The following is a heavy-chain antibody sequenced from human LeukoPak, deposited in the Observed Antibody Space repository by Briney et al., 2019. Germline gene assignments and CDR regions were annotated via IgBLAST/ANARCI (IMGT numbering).Heavy chain of an antibody. V-gene: IGHV7-4-1*02. Sequence: ASVKVSCKASGYTFTSYAMNWVRQAPGQGLEWMGWINTNTGNPTYAQGFTGRFVFSLDTSVSTAYLQISSLKAEDTAVYYCARSLKGEAAGTDNWFDPWGQGTLVTVSS. CDR1: GYTFTSYA. CDR2: INTNTGNP. CDR3: ARSLKGEAAGTDNWFDP. D-gene: IGHD6-13*01. J-gene: IGHJ5*02.